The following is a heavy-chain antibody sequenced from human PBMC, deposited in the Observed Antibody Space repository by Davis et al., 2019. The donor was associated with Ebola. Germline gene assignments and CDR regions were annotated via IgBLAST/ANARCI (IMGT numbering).Heavy chain of an antibody. D-gene: IGHD3-10*01. V-gene: IGHV3-7*01. CDR3: ARDLSSASLFDY. CDR1: GFTFSDFA. J-gene: IGHJ4*02. Sequence: GGSLRLSCVVSGFTFSDFAMNWVRQAPGKGLEWVANIKQDGSEKYYVDSVKGRFTISRDNAKNSLYLQMNSLRAEETAVYYCARDLSSASLFDYWGQGTLVTVSS. CDR2: IKQDGSEK.